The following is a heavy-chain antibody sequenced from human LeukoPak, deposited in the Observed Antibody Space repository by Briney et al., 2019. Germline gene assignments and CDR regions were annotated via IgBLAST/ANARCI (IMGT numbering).Heavy chain of an antibody. CDR3: AGALVAARPDFDY. V-gene: IGHV1-2*02. D-gene: IGHD6-6*01. CDR1: GYSFTDYY. CDR2: INPNSGGT. Sequence: ASVKVSCKASGYSFTDYYLHWVRQAPGQGLEWMGWINPNSGGTNSAPKFQGRVTMTRDTSISTAYMDLSRLTSDDSALYYCAGALVAARPDFDYWGQGSLVTVSS. J-gene: IGHJ4*02.